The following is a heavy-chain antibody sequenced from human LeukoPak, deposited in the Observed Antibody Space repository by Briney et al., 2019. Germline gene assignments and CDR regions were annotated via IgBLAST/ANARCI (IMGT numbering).Heavy chain of an antibody. CDR2: ISYGGSNK. Sequence: GGSLRLSCAASGFTFSHYAMYWVRQAPGKGLEWVAVISYGGSNKYYADSVKGRFTISRDNSKNTLYLQMHSLRAEDTAVYYCARDWATGGNYYFMDVWGTGITVTVSS. CDR1: GFTFSHYA. D-gene: IGHD3-16*01. CDR3: ARDWATGGNYYFMDV. J-gene: IGHJ6*03. V-gene: IGHV3-30*01.